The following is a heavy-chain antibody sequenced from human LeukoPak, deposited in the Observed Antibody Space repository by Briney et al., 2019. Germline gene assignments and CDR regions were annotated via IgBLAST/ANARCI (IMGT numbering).Heavy chain of an antibody. J-gene: IGHJ1*01. CDR3: ARALLTGYYKGYFQH. CDR1: GFTFSSYG. D-gene: IGHD3-9*01. Sequence: PGRSLRLSCAASGFTFSSYGMHWVRQAPGKGLEWVAVISYDGSNKYYADSVKGRFTISRDNSKNTLYLQMNSLRAEDTAVYYCARALLTGYYKGYFQHWGQGTLVTVSS. V-gene: IGHV3-30*03. CDR2: ISYDGSNK.